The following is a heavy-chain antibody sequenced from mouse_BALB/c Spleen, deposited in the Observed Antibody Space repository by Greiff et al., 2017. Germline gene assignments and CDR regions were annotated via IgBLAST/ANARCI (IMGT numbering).Heavy chain of an antibody. CDR3: ARVWLRDYWYFDV. CDR1: GFTFSSYA. J-gene: IGHJ1*01. Sequence: EVNVVESGGGLVKPGGSLKLSCAASGFTFSSYAMSWVRQTPEKRLEWVASISSGGSTYYPDSVKGRFTISRDNARNILYLQMSSLRSEDTAMYYCARVWLRDYWYFDVWGAGTTVTVSA. CDR2: ISSGGST. V-gene: IGHV5-6-5*01. D-gene: IGHD2-2*01.